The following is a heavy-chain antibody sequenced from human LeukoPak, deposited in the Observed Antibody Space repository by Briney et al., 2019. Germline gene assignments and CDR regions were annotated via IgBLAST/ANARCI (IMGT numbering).Heavy chain of an antibody. CDR1: GFRFSDHT. CDR2: IGGTNGAI. D-gene: IGHD3-10*01. CDR3: TRDRSYIDFDY. Sequence: GGSLRLSCAASGFRFSDHTMNWVRQAPGKGLEWVSSIGGTNGAIFYADSVKGRFTISRDNVENSLSLQMNSLRAEDTAVYYCTRDRSYIDFDYWGQGTLGTVSS. V-gene: IGHV3-21*01. J-gene: IGHJ4*02.